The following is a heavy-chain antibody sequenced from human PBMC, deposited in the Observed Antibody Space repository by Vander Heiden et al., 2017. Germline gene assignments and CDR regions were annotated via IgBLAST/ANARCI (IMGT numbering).Heavy chain of an antibody. Sequence: EVQLVESGGGLVQPGRSLRLYCAASGFTFDDYAMHWVRQAPGKGLEWVSGISWNSGSIGYADSVKGRFTISRDNAKNSLYLQMNSLRAEDTALYYCAKDMGSGWYGGYYFDYWGQGTLVTVSS. J-gene: IGHJ4*02. D-gene: IGHD6-19*01. CDR1: GFTFDDYA. CDR2: ISWNSGSI. CDR3: AKDMGSGWYGGYYFDY. V-gene: IGHV3-9*01.